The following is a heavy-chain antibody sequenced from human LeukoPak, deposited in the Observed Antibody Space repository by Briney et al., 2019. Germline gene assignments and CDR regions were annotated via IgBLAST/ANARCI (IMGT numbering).Heavy chain of an antibody. Sequence: PSQTLSLTCTVSGGSISSGSYYWSWIRQPAGKGLEWIGRIYTSGSTNYNPSLKSRVTISVDTSKNQFSLKLSSVTAADTAVYYCARDRGGSYYEYYFDYWGQGTLVTVSS. CDR1: GGSISSGSYY. D-gene: IGHD1-26*01. CDR3: ARDRGGSYYEYYFDY. V-gene: IGHV4-61*02. J-gene: IGHJ4*02. CDR2: IYTSGST.